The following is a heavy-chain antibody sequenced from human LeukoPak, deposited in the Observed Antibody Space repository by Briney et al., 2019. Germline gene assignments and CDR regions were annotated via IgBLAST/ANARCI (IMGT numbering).Heavy chain of an antibody. J-gene: IGHJ4*02. CDR1: GFTFSSYA. CDR2: ISGSGGST. V-gene: IGHV3-23*01. D-gene: IGHD3-22*01. CDR3: AKSYDSSGHYYVPFDY. Sequence: GGSLRLSCAASGFTFSSYAMSWVRQAPGKGLEWVSAISGSGGSTYYADSVKGRFTISRDNSKNTLYLQMNSLRAEDTAVYYCAKSYDSSGHYYVPFDYWGQGTLVTVSS.